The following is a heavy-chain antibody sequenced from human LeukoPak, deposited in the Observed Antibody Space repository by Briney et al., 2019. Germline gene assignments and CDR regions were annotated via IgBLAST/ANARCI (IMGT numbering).Heavy chain of an antibody. CDR2: ISGSGGST. J-gene: IGHJ5*02. CDR3: AKDGISIFGVPMGWFDP. D-gene: IGHD3-3*01. Sequence: PGGSLRLSCAASGFTFSSYAMSWVRQAPGKGLEWVSAISGSGGSTYYADSVKGRFTISRDNSKNTLYLQMYSLRAEDTAVYYCAKDGISIFGVPMGWFDPWGQGTLVTVSS. V-gene: IGHV3-23*01. CDR1: GFTFSSYA.